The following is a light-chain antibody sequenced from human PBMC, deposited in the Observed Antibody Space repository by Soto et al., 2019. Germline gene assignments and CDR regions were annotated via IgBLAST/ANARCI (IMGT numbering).Light chain of an antibody. CDR3: CSYAGDGVV. Sequence: QSALTQPASVSGSPGQSIIASCTGPNSDVGRYDHVSWLQHSPGKAPKVVIYDVNNRPSGVSNRFSGSKSDNTSALTISGLQAEDEGDYYCCSYAGDGVVFGGGTKGTV. CDR1: NSDVGRYDH. J-gene: IGLJ2*01. V-gene: IGLV2-23*02. CDR2: DVN.